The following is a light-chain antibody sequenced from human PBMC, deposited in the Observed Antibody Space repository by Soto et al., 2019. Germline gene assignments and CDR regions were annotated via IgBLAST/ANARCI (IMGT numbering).Light chain of an antibody. CDR3: SSYTTTSTLV. CDR1: IRDVGSYNL. J-gene: IGLJ3*02. V-gene: IGLV2-14*01. Sequence: QSALTQPASVSGSPGQSITIACTGTIRDVGSYNLVSWYQQRPGEAPKLIISEVRNRPSGISYRFTGPKSGNTASLTISGLQTEDEADYYCSSYTTTSTLVFGGGTKLTVL. CDR2: EVR.